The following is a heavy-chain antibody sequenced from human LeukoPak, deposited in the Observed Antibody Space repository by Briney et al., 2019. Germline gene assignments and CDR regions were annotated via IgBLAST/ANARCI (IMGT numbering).Heavy chain of an antibody. D-gene: IGHD1-26*01. Sequence: ASVKVSCKASGYTFTGYYIHWVRQAPGQGLECMGWINPNSGGTNYAQKFQGRVTITADESTSTAYMELSSLRSEDTAVYYCARENRSGSTNSWGQGTLVTVSS. CDR3: ARENRSGSTNS. CDR1: GYTFTGYY. CDR2: INPNSGGT. V-gene: IGHV1-2*02. J-gene: IGHJ4*02.